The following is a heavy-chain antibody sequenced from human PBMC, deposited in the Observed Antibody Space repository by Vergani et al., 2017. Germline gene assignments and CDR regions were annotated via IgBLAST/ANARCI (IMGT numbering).Heavy chain of an antibody. CDR2: INPNSGGT. D-gene: IGHD3-10*01. Sequence: QVQLVQSGAEVKKPGASVKVSCKASGYTFTGYYMHWVRQAPGQGLEWMGWINPNSGGTNYAQKFQGRVTMTRDTSISTAYMELSRLRSDDTAVYYCARVSGKGKYGSGSQRPYYYYGMDVWGQGTTVTVSS. CDR3: ARVSGKGKYGSGSQRPYYYYGMDV. J-gene: IGHJ6*02. CDR1: GYTFTGYY. V-gene: IGHV1-2*02.